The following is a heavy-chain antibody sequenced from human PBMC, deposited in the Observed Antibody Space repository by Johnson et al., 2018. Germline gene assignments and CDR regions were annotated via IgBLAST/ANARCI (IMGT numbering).Heavy chain of an antibody. CDR1: GFIFSDYS. D-gene: IGHD3-16*01. CDR3: ARKFAV. Sequence: VQLVESGGGLVQXGGSLRLSCTASGFIFSDYSMNWVRQAPRKGLEWVSYISSSGTIYYADSVKGRFTISRDNAKNSLYLQMNSLRDEDTAVYYCARKFAVWGQGTTVTVSS. CDR2: ISSSGTI. J-gene: IGHJ6*02. V-gene: IGHV3-48*02.